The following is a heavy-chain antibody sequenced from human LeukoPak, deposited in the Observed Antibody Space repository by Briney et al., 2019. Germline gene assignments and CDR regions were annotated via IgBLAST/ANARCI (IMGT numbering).Heavy chain of an antibody. V-gene: IGHV3-43*01. CDR3: AKGGVVTAILPAYWYFDL. D-gene: IGHD2-21*02. J-gene: IGHJ2*01. Sequence: GGSLRLSCAASGFTFDDYTMHWVRQAPGKGLEWVSLIDWDGVGTYYADSVKGRFTISRDNSKNSLYLQMNSLRAEDTALYYCAKGGVVTAILPAYWYFDLWGRGTLVTVSS. CDR1: GFTFDDYT. CDR2: IDWDGVGT.